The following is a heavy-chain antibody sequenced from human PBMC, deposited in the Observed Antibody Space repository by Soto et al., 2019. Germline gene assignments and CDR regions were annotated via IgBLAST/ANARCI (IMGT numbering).Heavy chain of an antibody. J-gene: IGHJ5*02. D-gene: IGHD6-19*01. CDR1: GGTFSSYA. Sequence: QVQLVQSGAEVKKPGSSVKVSCKASGGTFSSYAISWVRQAPGQGLEWMGGIIPIFGTAHYAQKFQGRVTINADKYRSTSYIELRSLRSEYTAVNYCAREGRRGSGGPQSIAVAGTSYWFDPWGQGTLVTVSS. CDR3: AREGRRGSGGPQSIAVAGTSYWFDP. CDR2: IIPIFGTA. V-gene: IGHV1-69*06.